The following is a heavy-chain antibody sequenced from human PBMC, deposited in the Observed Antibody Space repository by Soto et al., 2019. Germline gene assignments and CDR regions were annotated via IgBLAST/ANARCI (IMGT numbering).Heavy chain of an antibody. V-gene: IGHV1-18*01. Sequence: QVQLVQAGAEVKKPGASVKVSCKASGYTFTSYGITWVRQSPGQGLEWMGWISANNGNTNYAQKFQGRVTMTTDTSTSSAYMELRSLRSDDTAVYYCARDGYCSSRRCFDRWGRGTLVTVSS. CDR3: ARDGYCSSRRCFDR. CDR1: GYTFTSYG. J-gene: IGHJ2*01. CDR2: ISANNGNT. D-gene: IGHD2-2*01.